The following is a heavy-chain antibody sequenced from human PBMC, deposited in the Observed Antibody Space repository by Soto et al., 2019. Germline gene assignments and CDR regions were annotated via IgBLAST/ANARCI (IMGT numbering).Heavy chain of an antibody. CDR2: ISYDGSNK. J-gene: IGHJ6*02. V-gene: IGHV3-30-3*01. D-gene: IGHD2-15*01. Sequence: QVQLVESGGGVVQPGRSLRLSCAASGFTFSSYAMHWVRQAPGKGLEWVAVISYDGSNKYYADSVKGRFTISRDNSKNTLYLQMNSLRDEDTAVYYCARVKVGGAGYYYYGMDVWGQGTTVTVSS. CDR3: ARVKVGGAGYYYYGMDV. CDR1: GFTFSSYA.